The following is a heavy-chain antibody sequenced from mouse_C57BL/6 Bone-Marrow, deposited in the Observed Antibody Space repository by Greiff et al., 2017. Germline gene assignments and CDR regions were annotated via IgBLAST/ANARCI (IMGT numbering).Heavy chain of an antibody. Sequence: QVQLQQSDAELVKPGASVKISCKASGYTFTGHTIHWMKQRPEQGLEWIGDIYPRDGSTTYNQKFKGKATLTADKSSSTAYMQLNSLTSEDSAVSFCAGDSNYYFDYGGQGTTLTVSS. CDR1: GYTFTGHT. J-gene: IGHJ2*01. D-gene: IGHD2-5*01. V-gene: IGHV1-78*01. CDR2: IYPRDGST. CDR3: AGDSNYYFDY.